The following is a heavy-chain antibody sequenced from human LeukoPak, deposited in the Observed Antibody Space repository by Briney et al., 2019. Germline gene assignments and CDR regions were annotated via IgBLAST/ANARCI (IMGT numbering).Heavy chain of an antibody. CDR1: GATFSS. D-gene: IGHD3-22*01. CDR2: IYSGGST. J-gene: IGHJ1*01. Sequence: PGGSLRLSCAASGATFSSMDWVRQAPGKGREWVSVIYSGGSTSYADSVKGRFTISRDNSRNTVSLQMNTLRAEDTAVYYCARGNSYDSSGYPEYFQNWGQGTLVTVSS. V-gene: IGHV3-66*01. CDR3: ARGNSYDSSGYPEYFQN.